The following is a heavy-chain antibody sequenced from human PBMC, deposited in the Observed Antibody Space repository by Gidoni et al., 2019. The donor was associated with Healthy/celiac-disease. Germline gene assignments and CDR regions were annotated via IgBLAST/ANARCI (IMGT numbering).Heavy chain of an antibody. D-gene: IGHD6-6*01. CDR3: ARILGRIVPSYYYGMDV. J-gene: IGHJ6*02. Sequence: QVTLKESGPVLVKPTETLTLTCTVSGFSLSNARMGVSWIRQTPGKALEWLAHIFSNDEKSYSTSLKSRLTISKDTSKSQVVLTMTNMDPVDTATYYCARILGRIVPSYYYGMDVWGQGTTVTVSS. CDR2: IFSNDEK. CDR1: GFSLSNARMG. V-gene: IGHV2-26*01.